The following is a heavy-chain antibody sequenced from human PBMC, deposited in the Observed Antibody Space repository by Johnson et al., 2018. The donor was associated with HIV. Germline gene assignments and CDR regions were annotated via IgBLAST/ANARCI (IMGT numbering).Heavy chain of an antibody. CDR3: TRGGGAYCGSDCLRTFDV. CDR2: INSDGTGT. D-gene: IGHD2-21*02. CDR1: GFTFSNYW. J-gene: IGHJ3*01. V-gene: IGHV3-74*02. Sequence: VQLVESGGGLVQPGGSLRLSCVTSGFTFSNYWMHWVRQGPGKGLVWVSRINSDGTGTSYADSVTGRFTISRDNSKNTLYLQMNSLRAEDTAVYYCTRGGGAYCGSDCLRTFDVWGQGTVLTVS.